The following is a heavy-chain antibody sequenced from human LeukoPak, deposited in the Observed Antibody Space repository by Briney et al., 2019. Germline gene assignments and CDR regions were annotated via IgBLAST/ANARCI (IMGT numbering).Heavy chain of an antibody. Sequence: GGALRLSCAASGFTFSRYSMNWVRQAPGEGLGWVSSISSSSSYIYYADSVKGRFTSSRDNAKNSLYLQMNSLRAEDTAVYYCARDPNEKAYYYYMDVWGKGTTVTVSS. D-gene: IGHD1-1*01. V-gene: IGHV3-21*01. J-gene: IGHJ6*03. CDR1: GFTFSRYS. CDR3: ARDPNEKAYYYYMDV. CDR2: ISSSSSYI.